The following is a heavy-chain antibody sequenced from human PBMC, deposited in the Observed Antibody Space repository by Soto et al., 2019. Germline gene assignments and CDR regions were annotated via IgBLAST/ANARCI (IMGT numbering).Heavy chain of an antibody. D-gene: IGHD3-22*01. V-gene: IGHV3-30*18. CDR1: GFTFSSYG. CDR2: ISYDGSNK. J-gene: IGHJ4*02. Sequence: PGGSLRLSCAASGFTFSSYGMHWVRQAPGKGLEWVAVISYDGSNKYYADSVKGRFTISRDNSKNTLYLQMNSLRAEDMAVYYCAKDTYYYDSSGYNYFDYWGQGTLVTVSS. CDR3: AKDTYYYDSSGYNYFDY.